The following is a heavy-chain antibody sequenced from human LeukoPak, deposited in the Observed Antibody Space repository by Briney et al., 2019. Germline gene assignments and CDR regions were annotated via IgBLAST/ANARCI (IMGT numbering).Heavy chain of an antibody. CDR1: GGSISSYY. J-gene: IGHJ6*02. CDR2: IYYSGST. Sequence: SETLSLTCTVSGGSISSYYWSWIRQPPGKGLEWIGYIYYSGSTHYNPSLKSRVTISVDTSKNQFSLKLSSVTAADTAVYYCARHTYYYYGMDVWGQGTTVTVSS. V-gene: IGHV4-59*08. CDR3: ARHTYYYYGMDV.